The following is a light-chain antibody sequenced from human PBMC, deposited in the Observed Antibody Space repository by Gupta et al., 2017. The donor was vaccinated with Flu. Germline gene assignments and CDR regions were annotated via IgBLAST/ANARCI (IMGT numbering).Light chain of an antibody. CDR3: SSYTSSVSYV. CDR1: SSDVGAYKY. J-gene: IGLJ1*01. Sequence: ITISCTGTSSDVGAYKYVSWYQHHPGKAHNVMIYDVTNRSAGVSNRFSGSKSGNTASLTISGLQAEDEADYYYSSYTSSVSYVFGTGTKVTVL. V-gene: IGLV2-14*03. CDR2: DVT.